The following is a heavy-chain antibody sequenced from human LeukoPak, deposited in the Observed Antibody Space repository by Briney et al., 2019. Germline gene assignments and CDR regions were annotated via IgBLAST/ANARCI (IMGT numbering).Heavy chain of an antibody. CDR2: TYYSGST. D-gene: IGHD2-2*01. CDR1: GGSISNYY. Sequence: PSETLSLTCTVSGGSISNYYWNWIRQPPGKGLEWIGYTYYSGSTNYNPSLKSRVTISVDTSKNQFSLKLSSVTAADTAVYYCARPSADVEYCSSTSCHGWFDPWGQGTLVTVPS. J-gene: IGHJ5*02. V-gene: IGHV4-59*08. CDR3: ARPSADVEYCSSTSCHGWFDP.